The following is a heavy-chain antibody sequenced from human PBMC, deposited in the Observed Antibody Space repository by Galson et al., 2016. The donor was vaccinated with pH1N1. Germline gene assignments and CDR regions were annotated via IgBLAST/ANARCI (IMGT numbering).Heavy chain of an antibody. V-gene: IGHV2-5*02. CDR3: AHGYYGSDTGGRFDP. D-gene: IGHD3-10*01. CDR1: GFSISSSGMG. Sequence: PALVKPTQTLTLTCTFSGFSISSSGMGVGWIRQPPGKALEWLAVIYWDDDKRYSPSLRSRLTITKDTSKNQVVLTMTNMDPVDTATYYCAHGYYGSDTGGRFDPWGQGALVTVSS. CDR2: IYWDDDK. J-gene: IGHJ5*02.